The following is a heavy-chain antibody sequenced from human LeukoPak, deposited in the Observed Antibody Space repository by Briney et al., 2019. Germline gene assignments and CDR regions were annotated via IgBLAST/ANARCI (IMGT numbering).Heavy chain of an antibody. D-gene: IGHD3-22*01. CDR3: ARLDSSGEGLDY. CDR2: IIPIFGIA. CDR1: GGTFSSYA. Sequence: ASVKVSCKASGGTFSSYAISWVRQAPGQGLEWMGRIIPIFGIANYAQRFQGRVTITADKSRSTAYMELSSLRSEDTAVYYCARLDSSGEGLDYWGQGTLVTVSS. J-gene: IGHJ4*02. V-gene: IGHV1-69*04.